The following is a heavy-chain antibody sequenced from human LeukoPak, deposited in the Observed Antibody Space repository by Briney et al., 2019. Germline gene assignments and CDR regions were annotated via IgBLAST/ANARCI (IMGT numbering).Heavy chain of an antibody. Sequence: PGGSLRLSCAASGFTFSSYAMSWVRQAPGKGLEWVSAISGSGGSTYYADSVKGRFTISRDNSKNTLYLQMNSLRAEDPAVYYCAKFYDSSGYYLFDYWGQGTLVTVSS. J-gene: IGHJ4*02. CDR2: ISGSGGST. V-gene: IGHV3-23*01. D-gene: IGHD3-22*01. CDR3: AKFYDSSGYYLFDY. CDR1: GFTFSSYA.